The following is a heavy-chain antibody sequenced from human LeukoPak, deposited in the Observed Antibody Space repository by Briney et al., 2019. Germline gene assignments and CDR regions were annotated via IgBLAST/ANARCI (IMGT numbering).Heavy chain of an antibody. D-gene: IGHD3-22*01. J-gene: IGHJ4*02. CDR3: ARDPYYYDSSGYFNY. V-gene: IGHV3-21*01. CDR2: ISSSSSYI. CDR1: GFTFSSYS. Sequence: GGSLRLSCAASGFTFSSYSMNWVRQAPGKGLEWVSSISSSSSYIYYADSVEGRFTISRDNAKNSLYLQMNSLRAEDTAVYYCARDPYYYDSSGYFNYWGQGTLVTVSS.